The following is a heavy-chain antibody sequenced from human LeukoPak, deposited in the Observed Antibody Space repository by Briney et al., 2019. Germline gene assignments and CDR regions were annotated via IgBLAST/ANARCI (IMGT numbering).Heavy chain of an antibody. J-gene: IGHJ4*02. V-gene: IGHV3-74*01. D-gene: IGHD7-27*01. Sequence: LGGSLRLSCAASGFSFRNYWMHWVRQAPGKGLLWVSRINPDGSTISYADSVKGRFTISRVNAKNTLYLQMNSLRAEDTAIYYCTREMGIWGQGTLVTVST. CDR1: GFSFRNYW. CDR3: TREMGI. CDR2: INPDGSTI.